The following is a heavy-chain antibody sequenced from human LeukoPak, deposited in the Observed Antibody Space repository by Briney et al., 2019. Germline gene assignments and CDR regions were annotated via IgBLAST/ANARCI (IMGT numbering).Heavy chain of an antibody. D-gene: IGHD3-16*01. V-gene: IGHV3-66*01. CDR2: IYDSFTA. CDR3: ARAKVGFHYRSSSAYYLDS. J-gene: IGHJ4*02. Sequence: PGGSLRLSCVASGFTVSDNFMNWVRQAPGKGLEWVSVIYDSFTAYYADSVKGRFTISRNSSKSTVYLHMTGLRAEDTAVYYCARAKVGFHYRSSSAYYLDSWGRGTLVTVSS. CDR1: GFTVSDNF.